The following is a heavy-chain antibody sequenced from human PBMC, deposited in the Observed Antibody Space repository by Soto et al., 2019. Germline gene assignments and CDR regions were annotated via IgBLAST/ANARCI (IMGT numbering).Heavy chain of an antibody. CDR1: GYTFTSYA. J-gene: IGHJ4*02. D-gene: IGHD3-22*01. Sequence: AASVKVSCKASGYTFTSYAMHWVRQAPGQRLEWMGWINAGNGNTKYSQKFQGRVTITRDTSASTAYMELSSLRSEDTAVYYCAWEDYYDSSGYYYPRFDYWGQGTLVTVSS. V-gene: IGHV1-3*01. CDR2: INAGNGNT. CDR3: AWEDYYDSSGYYYPRFDY.